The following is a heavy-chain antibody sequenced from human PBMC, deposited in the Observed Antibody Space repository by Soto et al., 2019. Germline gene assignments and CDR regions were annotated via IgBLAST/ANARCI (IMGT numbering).Heavy chain of an antibody. D-gene: IGHD7-27*01. CDR1: GFTFSVFA. V-gene: IGHV3-23*01. CDR2: ISGRGENT. CDR3: AKDRGTGDYGVNAVDI. Sequence: EVQLLESGGGLVQPGGSLRLSCAASGFTFSVFAMSWVRQAPGKGLELVSTISGRGENTYYADSVKGRFTISRDNSKNTLNLQMNIPRGEDTAVYYCAKDRGTGDYGVNAVDIWGQGTMVTVAS. J-gene: IGHJ3*02.